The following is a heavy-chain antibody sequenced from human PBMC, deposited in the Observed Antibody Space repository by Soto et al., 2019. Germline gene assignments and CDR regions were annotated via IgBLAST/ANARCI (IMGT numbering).Heavy chain of an antibody. CDR3: ARDRVYSSSWVDY. Sequence: QVPLVESGGGVVQPGRSLRLSCAASGFTFSSYAMHWVRQAPGKGLEWVAVISYDGSNKYYADSVKGRFTISRDNSKNTLYLKMNSLRAEDTAVYYCARDRVYSSSWVDYWGQGTLVTVSS. J-gene: IGHJ4*02. CDR2: ISYDGSNK. D-gene: IGHD6-13*01. V-gene: IGHV3-30-3*01. CDR1: GFTFSSYA.